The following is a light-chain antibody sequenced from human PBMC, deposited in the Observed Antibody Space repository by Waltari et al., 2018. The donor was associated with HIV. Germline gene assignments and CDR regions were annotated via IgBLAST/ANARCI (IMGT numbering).Light chain of an antibody. V-gene: IGKV1-13*02. CDR1: EYISGA. Sequence: ALQFTQSPSSLSASVGVRVTIICRASEYISGALAWYQQKPGKPPRLLIHDASILESGVPSKFSGSGAGADFALTIISLQTEDFATYYCQQFKTYPLTFGGGTKVEIK. J-gene: IGKJ4*01. CDR2: DAS. CDR3: QQFKTYPLT.